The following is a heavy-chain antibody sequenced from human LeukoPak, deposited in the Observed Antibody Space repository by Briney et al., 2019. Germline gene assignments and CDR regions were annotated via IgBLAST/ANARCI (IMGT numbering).Heavy chain of an antibody. CDR3: ARYAATGGPNWFDP. D-gene: IGHD2-15*01. Sequence: PSQTLSLTCTVAGASISNYYSSCTRQPPGKGLEWIGYILNTGRTNNNPSLKSRVTIAAVTSKNQFSLRLSAVTAADTAIYYCARYAATGGPNWFDPWGPGTLVIVSS. V-gene: IGHV4-59*01. CDR1: GASISNYY. J-gene: IGHJ5*02. CDR2: ILNTGRT.